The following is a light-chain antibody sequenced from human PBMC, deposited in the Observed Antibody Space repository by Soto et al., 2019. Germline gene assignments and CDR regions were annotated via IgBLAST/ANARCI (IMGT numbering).Light chain of an antibody. J-gene: IGKJ3*01. CDR3: PHYDNLPPFT. Sequence: DIQMTQSPSSLSASVGARVSITCQASQDIRTSLSWFQQKPGRAPKLLIYGASNLDTGVPSRFRGRGSGTDFTFTIISLQPEDIATYYCPHYDNLPPFTFGPGTTVDIK. V-gene: IGKV1-33*01. CDR1: QDIRTS. CDR2: GAS.